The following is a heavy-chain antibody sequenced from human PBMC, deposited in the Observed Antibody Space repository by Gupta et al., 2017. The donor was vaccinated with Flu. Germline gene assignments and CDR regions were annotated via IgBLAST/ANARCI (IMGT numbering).Heavy chain of an antibody. D-gene: IGHD6-19*01. J-gene: IGHJ3*01. Sequence: QVQLQESGPGLVKSSETLSLTCAVSGASIGSHYWSWIRQPPGKGLEWIGDISDSGSNNYNPSLETRVTVSVDTSKNELSLRLSSVTAADTAVYYCATSYVSGWTGVFDFWGQGTMVTVSS. CDR2: ISDSGSN. CDR3: ATSYVSGWTGVFDF. V-gene: IGHV4-59*08. CDR1: GASIGSHY.